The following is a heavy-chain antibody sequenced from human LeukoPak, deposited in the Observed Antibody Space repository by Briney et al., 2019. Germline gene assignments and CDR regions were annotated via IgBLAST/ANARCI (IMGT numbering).Heavy chain of an antibody. CDR2: IYHSGST. Sequence: SQTLSLTCAVSGGSISSGGYSWSWIRQPPGTGLEWIGYIYHSGSTYYNPSLKSRVTISVDRSKNQFSLKLSSVTAADTAVYYCARVGEDFDYWGQGTLVTVSS. CDR1: GGSISSGGYS. D-gene: IGHD4-17*01. CDR3: ARVGEDFDY. V-gene: IGHV4-30-2*01. J-gene: IGHJ4*02.